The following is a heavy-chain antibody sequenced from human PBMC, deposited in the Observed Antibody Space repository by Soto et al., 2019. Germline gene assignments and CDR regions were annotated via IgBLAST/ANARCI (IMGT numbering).Heavy chain of an antibody. Sequence: QVQLVQSGAEVTKPGSSVKISCRAPRDSFNNFALSWVRQAPGLGLEWMGGIIPIFATPTYAPKCQDRVPFTAVDSTPTASMEPGTRRSDDTAVYCCARNLGAGSRNWALELWCRGTLVTVSS. CDR2: IIPIFATP. J-gene: IGHJ2*01. CDR3: ARNLGAGSRNWALEL. V-gene: IGHV1-69*12. CDR1: RDSFNNFA. D-gene: IGHD3-16*01.